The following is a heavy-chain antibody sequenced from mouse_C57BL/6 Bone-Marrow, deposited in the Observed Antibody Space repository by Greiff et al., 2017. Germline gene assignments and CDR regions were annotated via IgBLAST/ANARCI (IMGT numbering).Heavy chain of an antibody. CDR2: ISDGGSYT. Sequence: EVKLVESGGGLVKPGGSLKLSCAASGFTFSSYAMSWVRQTPEKRLEWVATISDGGSYTYYPDNVKGRFTISKDNAKNNLYLQMSHLKSEDTAMYYCARGLRRLLCAYWGQGTLVTVSA. J-gene: IGHJ3*01. D-gene: IGHD2-12*01. CDR1: GFTFSSYA. V-gene: IGHV5-4*03. CDR3: ARGLRRLLCAY.